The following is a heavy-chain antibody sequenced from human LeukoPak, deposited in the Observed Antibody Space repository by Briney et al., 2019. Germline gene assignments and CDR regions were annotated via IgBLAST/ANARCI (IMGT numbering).Heavy chain of an antibody. CDR3: ASSPNGSYYFDY. Sequence: GGSLRLSCAASGFTFSSYAMSWVRQAPGKGLEWVSAISGSGGSTYYADSVKGRFTISRDNSKNTLYLQMNSLRAEDTAVYYCASSPNGSYYFDYWGQGTLVTVSS. CDR1: GFTFSSYA. V-gene: IGHV3-23*01. D-gene: IGHD1-26*01. CDR2: ISGSGGST. J-gene: IGHJ4*02.